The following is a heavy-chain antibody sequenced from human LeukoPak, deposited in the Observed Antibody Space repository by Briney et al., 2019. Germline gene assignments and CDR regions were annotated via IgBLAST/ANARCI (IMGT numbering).Heavy chain of an antibody. Sequence: GGSLRLSCTTSGCTISSYAVSWVRQAPGKGLEWIGSIRNKANGGTTEYAASVKGRFTISRDDSKTIAHLQMSSLKTEDTAVYYCSRFYSSGWASGAFDIWGQGTMVTVSS. J-gene: IGHJ3*02. CDR1: GCTISSYA. CDR2: IRNKANGGTT. D-gene: IGHD3-22*01. V-gene: IGHV3-49*04. CDR3: SRFYSSGWASGAFDI.